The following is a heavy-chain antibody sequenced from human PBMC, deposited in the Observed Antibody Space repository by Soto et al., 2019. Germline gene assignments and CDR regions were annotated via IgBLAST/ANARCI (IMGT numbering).Heavy chain of an antibody. D-gene: IGHD3-22*01. CDR2: IYYSGST. V-gene: IGHV4-30-4*01. CDR3: ARGPDYYDSSGYPTEPFDY. J-gene: IGHJ4*02. CDR1: GGSISSGDYY. Sequence: QVQLQESGPGLVKPSQTLSLTCTVSGGSISSGDYYWSWIRQPPGKGLEWIGYIYYSGSTYYNPSLKSRVTISVDTSKNQFSLKLSSVTAADTAVYYCARGPDYYDSSGYPTEPFDYWGQGTLVTVSS.